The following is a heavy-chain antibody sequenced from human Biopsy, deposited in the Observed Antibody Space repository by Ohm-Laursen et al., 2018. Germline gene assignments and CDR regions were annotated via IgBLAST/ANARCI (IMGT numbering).Heavy chain of an antibody. Sequence: GSLRLSCAASGFTFSSYSMNWVRQAPGKGLEWISYISETSSHIYDADSVKGRFTVARDNAKNSLYLQLNSLRAEDTAVYYCARDSRRTAREGGMDVWGQGTTATVSS. D-gene: IGHD6-6*01. CDR3: ARDSRRTAREGGMDV. CDR2: ISETSSHI. V-gene: IGHV3-21*01. J-gene: IGHJ6*02. CDR1: GFTFSSYS.